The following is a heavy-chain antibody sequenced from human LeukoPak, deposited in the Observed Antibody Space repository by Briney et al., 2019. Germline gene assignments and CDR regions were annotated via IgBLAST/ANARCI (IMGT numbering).Heavy chain of an antibody. CDR3: ARSTESSITFDH. CDR2: ISYDGSNK. V-gene: IGHV3-30-3*01. D-gene: IGHD6-13*01. Sequence: GGSLRLSCTASGFTFSSYAMHWVRQAPGKGLEWVAVISYDGSNKYYADSVKGRFTISRDNSKNTLYLQMNSLRAEDTAVYYCARSTESSITFDHWGQGTLVTVSS. J-gene: IGHJ4*02. CDR1: GFTFSSYA.